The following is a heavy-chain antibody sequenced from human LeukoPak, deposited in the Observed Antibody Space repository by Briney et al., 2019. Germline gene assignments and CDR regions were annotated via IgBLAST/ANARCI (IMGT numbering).Heavy chain of an antibody. J-gene: IGHJ6*03. CDR3: ARTTEGGYAYDYFYYYYMDV. Sequence: SETLSLTCTVSGCSISSGSYYWSWIRQPAGKGLEWIGYIYYSGSTNYNPSRKRRVTISVDTSKNQFSLKLSSVTAADTAVYYCARTTEGGYAYDYFYYYYMDVWGKGTTVTISS. CDR2: IYYSGST. D-gene: IGHD5-18*01. CDR1: GCSISSGSYY. V-gene: IGHV4-61*10.